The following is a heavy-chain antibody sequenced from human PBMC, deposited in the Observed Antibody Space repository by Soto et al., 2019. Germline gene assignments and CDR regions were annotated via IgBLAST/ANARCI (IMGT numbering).Heavy chain of an antibody. V-gene: IGHV1-69*13. CDR1: GGTFSSYA. J-gene: IGHJ3*02. CDR3: ARPLMRYYYDSSGSDWAFDI. CDR2: IIPIFGTA. Sequence: SVKVSCKASGGTFSSYAISWVRKAPGQGLEWMGGIIPIFGTANYAQKFQGRVTITADESTSTAYMELSSLRSEDTAVYYCARPLMRYYYDSSGSDWAFDIWGQGTMVTVSS. D-gene: IGHD3-22*01.